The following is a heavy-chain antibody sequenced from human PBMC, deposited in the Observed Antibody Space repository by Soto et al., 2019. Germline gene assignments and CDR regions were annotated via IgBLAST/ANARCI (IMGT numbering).Heavy chain of an antibody. V-gene: IGHV3-7*01. CDR1: GFTFSSYW. CDR3: ARDDYGDYEPHFDY. J-gene: IGHJ4*02. D-gene: IGHD4-17*01. CDR2: IKQDGSEK. Sequence: GGSLRLSCAASGFTFSSYWMSWVRQAPGKGLEWVANIKQDGSEKYYVDSVKGRFTISRDNAKNSLYLQMNSLRAEDTAVYYCARDDYGDYEPHFDYWGQGTLVTVSS.